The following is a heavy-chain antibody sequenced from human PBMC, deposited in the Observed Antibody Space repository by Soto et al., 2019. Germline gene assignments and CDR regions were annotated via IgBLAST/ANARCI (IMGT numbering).Heavy chain of an antibody. Sequence: ASVKVSCKASGYTFTGYYMHWVRQAPGQGLEWMGWINPNSGGTNYAQKFQGWVTMTRDTSISTAYMELSRLRSDDTAVYYCAREIFWSGPNTPIMDAWGQGTTVTVS. CDR2: INPNSGGT. D-gene: IGHD3-3*01. CDR1: GYTFTGYY. V-gene: IGHV1-2*04. CDR3: AREIFWSGPNTPIMDA. J-gene: IGHJ6*02.